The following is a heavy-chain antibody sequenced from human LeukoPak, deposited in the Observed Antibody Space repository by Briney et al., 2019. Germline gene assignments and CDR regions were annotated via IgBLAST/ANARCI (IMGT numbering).Heavy chain of an antibody. CDR3: AKGDFYGDYPYGMDV. CDR1: GFTVSSNY. D-gene: IGHD3-3*01. J-gene: IGHJ6*02. CDR2: IYSGGST. V-gene: IGHV3-53*01. Sequence: PGGSLRLSCAASGFTVSSNYMSWARQAPGKGLEWLSVIYSGGSTYYADSVKGRFTISRDNSKNTLYLQMNSLRAEDTAVYYCAKGDFYGDYPYGMDVWGQGTTVTVSS.